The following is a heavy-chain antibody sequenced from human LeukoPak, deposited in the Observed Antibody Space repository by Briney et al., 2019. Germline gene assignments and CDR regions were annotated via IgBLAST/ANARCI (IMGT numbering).Heavy chain of an antibody. CDR1: GFTFTSSA. V-gene: IGHV1-58*02. D-gene: IGHD2-2*01. Sequence: SVKVSCKASGFTFTSSAMQWVRQARGRRLEWIGWIFVGSGNTNYAQKFQERVTITRDMSTSTAYMELSSLRSEDTAVYYCAADPYCSSTSCYEGFYYYYGMDVWGQGTTVTVSS. J-gene: IGHJ6*02. CDR2: IFVGSGNT. CDR3: AADPYCSSTSCYEGFYYYYGMDV.